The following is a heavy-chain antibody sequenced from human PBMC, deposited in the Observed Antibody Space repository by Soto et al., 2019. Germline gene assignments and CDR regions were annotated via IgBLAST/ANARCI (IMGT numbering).Heavy chain of an antibody. CDR1: GYSISRGYS. J-gene: IGHJ5*02. CDR3: ARELSSSWYLGWFDP. Sequence: SETLSLTCAVSGYSISRGYSWGWIRQPPGKGLEWIGSIYHSGSTYYNPSLKSRVPISVDTSKNQFSLKLSSVTAADTAVYYCARELSSSWYLGWFDPWGQGILVTV. CDR2: IYHSGST. D-gene: IGHD6-13*01. V-gene: IGHV4-38-2*02.